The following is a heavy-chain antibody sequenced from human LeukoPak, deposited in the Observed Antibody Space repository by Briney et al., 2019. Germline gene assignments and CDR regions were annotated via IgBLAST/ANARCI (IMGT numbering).Heavy chain of an antibody. CDR3: ASSSIRYCSSTSCALPFDY. CDR1: GFTVSSNY. D-gene: IGHD2-2*01. V-gene: IGHV3-53*01. CDR2: IYSGGST. Sequence: PGGSLRLSCAASGFTVSSNYMSWVRQAPGKGLEWVSVIYSGGSTYYADSVKGRFTISRDNSKNTLYLQMNTLRAEDTAVYYCASSSIRYCSSTSCALPFDYWGQGTLVIVSS. J-gene: IGHJ4*02.